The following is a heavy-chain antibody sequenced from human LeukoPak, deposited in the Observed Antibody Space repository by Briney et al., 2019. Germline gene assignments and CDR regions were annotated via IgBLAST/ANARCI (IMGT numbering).Heavy chain of an antibody. D-gene: IGHD5-12*01. Sequence: PGGSLRLSCAASGFTFSSYGMHWVRQAPGKGLEWVAVIWYDGSNKYYADSVKGRFTISRDNSKNTLYLQMNSLRAEDTAVYYCVRAGLVAATAPFDPWGPGTLVTVSS. CDR3: VRAGLVAATAPFDP. CDR2: IWYDGSNK. CDR1: GFTFSSYG. J-gene: IGHJ5*02. V-gene: IGHV3-33*01.